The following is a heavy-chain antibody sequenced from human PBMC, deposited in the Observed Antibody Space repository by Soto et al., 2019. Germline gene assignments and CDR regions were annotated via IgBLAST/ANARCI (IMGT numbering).Heavy chain of an antibody. CDR3: ASGHDAYKVRY. CDR1: GFTFSNYA. CDR2: VSYDGDNE. V-gene: IGHV3-30*03. Sequence: GGSLRLSCAASGFTFSNYAMHWVRQAPGKGLEWVAIVSYDGDNEYYADSVRGRFFISRDNSRSTLYLQTSSLRHEDTAVYFCASGHDAYKVRYWGQGTLVTVSS. D-gene: IGHD1-1*01. J-gene: IGHJ4*02.